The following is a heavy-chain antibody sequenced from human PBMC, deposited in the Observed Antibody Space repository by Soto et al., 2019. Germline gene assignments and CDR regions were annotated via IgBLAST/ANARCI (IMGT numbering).Heavy chain of an antibody. Sequence: QVQLLQSGAEVKKPGALVKVSCKASGYTFTNYGITWVRQAPGQGLEWMGGIGAYNGNTHYTQRLQGRVTMTTDTSTSTAYMELRGPRSDDTAVYYCATVRQLVGYFYYYMDVWGKGTTVTVSS. V-gene: IGHV1-18*01. CDR1: GYTFTNYG. CDR2: IGAYNGNT. D-gene: IGHD6-6*01. CDR3: ATVRQLVGYFYYYMDV. J-gene: IGHJ6*03.